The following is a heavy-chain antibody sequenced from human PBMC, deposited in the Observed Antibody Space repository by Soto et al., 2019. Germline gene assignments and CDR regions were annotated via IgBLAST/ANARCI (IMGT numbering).Heavy chain of an antibody. V-gene: IGHV3-33*01. J-gene: IGHJ3*02. CDR1: GFTFSSYG. D-gene: IGHD4-17*01. CDR3: ARVGGMTTVVSGAFDI. CDR2: IWYDGSNK. Sequence: QVQLVESGGGVVQPGRSLRLSCAASGFTFSSYGMHWVRQAPGKGLEWVAVIWYDGSNKYYADSVKGRFTISRDNSKNTLYLQMNSLRAEDTAVYYCARVGGMTTVVSGAFDIGGQGTMVTVSS.